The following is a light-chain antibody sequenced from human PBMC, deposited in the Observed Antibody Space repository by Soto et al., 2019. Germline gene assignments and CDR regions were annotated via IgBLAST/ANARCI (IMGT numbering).Light chain of an antibody. CDR2: AAS. J-gene: IGKJ4*01. V-gene: IGKV1-39*01. CDR1: QSISSY. Sequence: DIQMTQSPSSLSASVGDRVTITCRASQSISSYLNWYQQKPGKAPKLLIYAASSLQSGTPSRFSGSGSGTDFTLTISSLQPEDFATYYCQQSYSTPLTFGGGTKVEIK. CDR3: QQSYSTPLT.